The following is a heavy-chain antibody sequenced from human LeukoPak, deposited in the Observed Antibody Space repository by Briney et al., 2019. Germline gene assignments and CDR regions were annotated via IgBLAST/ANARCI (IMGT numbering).Heavy chain of an antibody. V-gene: IGHV3-23*01. Sequence: PGGSLRLSCAASGFTFSSYAMSWVRQAPGKGLEWVSAISGSGGSTYYADSVKGRFTISRDNSKNTLYLQMNSLRAEDTAVNYCAKDLSRFPLYDAFDIWGQGTMVTVSS. J-gene: IGHJ3*02. CDR1: GFTFSSYA. CDR3: AKDLSRFPLYDAFDI. D-gene: IGHD2-2*02. CDR2: ISGSGGST.